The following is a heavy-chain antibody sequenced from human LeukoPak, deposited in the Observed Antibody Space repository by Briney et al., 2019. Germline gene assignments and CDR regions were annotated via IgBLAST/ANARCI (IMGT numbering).Heavy chain of an antibody. Sequence: AESLTLSCAVSEFSVGSNYMTWVRQPPGKGLEWVGNIKQDGSEKYYVDSVKGRLTISRDNAKNSLYLQMNSLRAEDTAVYYCARGVFTWLSGSHYGPIDFNYWGQGTLVTVSS. CDR3: ARGVFTWLSGSHYGPIDFNY. V-gene: IGHV3-7*01. CDR1: EFSVGSNY. D-gene: IGHD1-26*01. J-gene: IGHJ4*02. CDR2: IKQDGSEK.